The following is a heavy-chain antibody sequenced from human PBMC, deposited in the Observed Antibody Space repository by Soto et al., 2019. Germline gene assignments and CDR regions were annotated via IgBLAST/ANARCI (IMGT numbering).Heavy chain of an antibody. CDR2: IKGDGSAK. V-gene: IGHV3-7*01. J-gene: IGHJ5*02. Sequence: EVYLVESGGGLVQPGGSLRLSCAASGFTFSSQWMSWVRQTPGKGLEWVGNIKGDGSAKFYVDSVRGRFTISRDNAKNSLYLQMNNLRVEDTAVYYCAISYDSPGGPWGQGTLVTVSS. CDR1: GFTFSSQW. CDR3: AISYDSPGGP. D-gene: IGHD3-3*01.